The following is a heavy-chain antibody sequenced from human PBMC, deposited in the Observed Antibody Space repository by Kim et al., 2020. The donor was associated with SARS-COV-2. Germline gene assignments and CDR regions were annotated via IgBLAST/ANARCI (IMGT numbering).Heavy chain of an antibody. J-gene: IGHJ4*02. D-gene: IGHD1-1*01. V-gene: IGHV3-15*01. CDR3: STRATGTADY. CDR2: TT. Sequence: TTDYAEPVEGRFSISRNDSKNTGHLQMNRLKTEDTAFYYCSTRATGTADYWGQGTLVTVSS.